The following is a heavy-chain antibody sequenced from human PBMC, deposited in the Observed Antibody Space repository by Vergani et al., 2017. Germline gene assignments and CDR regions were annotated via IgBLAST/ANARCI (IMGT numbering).Heavy chain of an antibody. CDR3: ARVSLYGDYGVAGSYDY. D-gene: IGHD4-17*01. J-gene: IGHJ4*02. CDR1: GYTFTGYY. Sequence: QVQLVQSGAEVKKPGASVKVSCKASGYTFTGYYMHWVRQAPGQGLEWMGWINPNSGGTNYAQKFQGRVTMTRDTSTSTAYMELRSLRSDDTAVYYCARVSLYGDYGVAGSYDYWGQGTLVTVSS. CDR2: INPNSGGT. V-gene: IGHV1-2*02.